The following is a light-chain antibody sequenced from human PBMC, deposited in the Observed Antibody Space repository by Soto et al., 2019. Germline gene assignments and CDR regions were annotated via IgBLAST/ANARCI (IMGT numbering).Light chain of an antibody. Sequence: DIYMAQSPSSLSASVGDRVTITCQASEDITNYLNWYQQKPGKAPKLLIYDASSLETGVPLRFTGRGSGTNFTFTISGLQPDDIGSYYCQQYGNLPLTFGQGTMVEFK. CDR3: QQYGNLPLT. CDR2: DAS. J-gene: IGKJ2*01. CDR1: EDITNY. V-gene: IGKV1-33*01.